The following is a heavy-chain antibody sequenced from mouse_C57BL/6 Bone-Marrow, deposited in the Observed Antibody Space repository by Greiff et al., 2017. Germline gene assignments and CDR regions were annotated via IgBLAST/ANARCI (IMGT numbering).Heavy chain of an antibody. Sequence: DVKLQESGPGLVKPSQSLSLTCSVTGYSITSGYYWNWIRQFPGNKLEWMGYISYDGSNNYNPSLKNRIYITRDTSKNQFFLKLNSVTTEDTATYYCARGGGSSGYNYWGQGTTLTVSS. CDR3: ARGGGSSGYNY. CDR1: GYSITSGYY. J-gene: IGHJ2*01. V-gene: IGHV3-6*01. CDR2: ISYDGSN. D-gene: IGHD3-2*02.